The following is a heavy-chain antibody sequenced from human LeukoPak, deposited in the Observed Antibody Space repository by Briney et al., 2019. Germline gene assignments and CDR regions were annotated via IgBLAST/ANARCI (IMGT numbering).Heavy chain of an antibody. D-gene: IGHD3-3*01. CDR1: GGSISSNNW. V-gene: IGHV4-4*02. J-gene: IGHJ6*02. Sequence: PSETLSLTCAVSGGSISSNNWWGWVRQPPGKGLEWIGEIYHSGSPNYNPSLNNRQVTMSVDTRKNQFSLKLTSVTAADTAVYYCARLPITKRAMDVWGQGTTVTVSS. CDR3: ARLPITKRAMDV. CDR2: IYHSGSP.